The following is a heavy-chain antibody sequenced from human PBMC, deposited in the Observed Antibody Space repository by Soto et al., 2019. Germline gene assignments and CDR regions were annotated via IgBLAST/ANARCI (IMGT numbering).Heavy chain of an antibody. CDR1: GYSVTSSDYY. CDR2: MFYSGLT. Sequence: SETLSLTCSVSGYSVTSSDYYWAWIRQPPGKGLEWIGSMFYSGLTYYNPSLKSRVTLSVDTSKNQFSVRLNSVTAADTAVYYCAPLSVSLSGPYGIHVWGQGTTVTVFS. D-gene: IGHD2-15*01. CDR3: APLSVSLSGPYGIHV. J-gene: IGHJ6*02. V-gene: IGHV4-39*01.